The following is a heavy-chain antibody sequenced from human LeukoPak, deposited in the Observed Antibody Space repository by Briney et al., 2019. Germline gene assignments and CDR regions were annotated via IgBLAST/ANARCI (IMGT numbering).Heavy chain of an antibody. V-gene: IGHV3-7*01. Sequence: GGSLRLSCAASGFTFSRLRMSWVRQAPGRGPEWVANINQDGGTTYYVASVKGRFTISRDNAKNSLSLQMSNLRAEDTAVYYCTKDRQGPNQYHMDVWGKGTTVTVSS. J-gene: IGHJ6*03. CDR1: GFTFSRLR. CDR3: TKDRQGPNQYHMDV. CDR2: INQDGGTT.